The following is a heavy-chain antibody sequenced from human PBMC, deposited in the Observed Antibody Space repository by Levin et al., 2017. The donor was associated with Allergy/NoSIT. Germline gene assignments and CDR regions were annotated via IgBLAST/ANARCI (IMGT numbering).Heavy chain of an antibody. CDR1: GFTFSSYA. Sequence: PGESLKISCAASGFTFSSYAMSWVRQAPGKGLEWVSAISGSGGSTYYADSVKGRFTISRDNSKNTLYLQMNSLRAEDTAVYYCAKDRVGVPDDAFDIWGQGTMVTVSS. J-gene: IGHJ3*02. V-gene: IGHV3-23*01. D-gene: IGHD3-16*01. CDR3: AKDRVGVPDDAFDI. CDR2: ISGSGGST.